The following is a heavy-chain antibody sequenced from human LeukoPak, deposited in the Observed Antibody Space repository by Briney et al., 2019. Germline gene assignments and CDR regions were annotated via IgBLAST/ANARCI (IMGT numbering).Heavy chain of an antibody. D-gene: IGHD3-22*01. CDR2: ISAYNGNT. CDR3: ARTNVYYYDSSDYYPCFDY. CDR1: GYTFTSYG. J-gene: IGHJ4*02. V-gene: IGHV1-18*01. Sequence: ASVKVSCKTSGYTFTSYGISWVRQAPGQGLEWMGWISAYNGNTNYAQKLQGRVTMPTDTSTSTAYMELRSLRSDDTAVYYCARTNVYYYDSSDYYPCFDYWGQGTLVTVSS.